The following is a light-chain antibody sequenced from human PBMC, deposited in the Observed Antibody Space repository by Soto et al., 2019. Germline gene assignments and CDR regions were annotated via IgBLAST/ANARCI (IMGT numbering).Light chain of an antibody. CDR1: QSIGIW. CDR2: KAS. V-gene: IGKV1-5*03. Sequence: IQMTQSPSTLSASVGDRVAITCRASQSIGIWLAWYQKKLGKAPRLLIYKASTLPTEVPSRFSGRGSGTEFTLTISSLQPDDFATYYCQQYNDYSWTFGQGTKVEIK. J-gene: IGKJ1*01. CDR3: QQYNDYSWT.